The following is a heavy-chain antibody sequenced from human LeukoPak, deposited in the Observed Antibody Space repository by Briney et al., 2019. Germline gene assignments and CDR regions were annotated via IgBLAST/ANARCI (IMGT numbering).Heavy chain of an antibody. Sequence: TGGSLRLSCAASGFTFSSYAMSWVRQAPGKGLEWLSAISGSGGSTYYADSVKGRFTISRDNSKNTLYLQMNNLRAEDTAVYYCAKGPYDSSGYYIDYWGQGTLVTVSS. D-gene: IGHD3-22*01. V-gene: IGHV3-23*01. J-gene: IGHJ4*02. CDR1: GFTFSSYA. CDR3: AKGPYDSSGYYIDY. CDR2: ISGSGGST.